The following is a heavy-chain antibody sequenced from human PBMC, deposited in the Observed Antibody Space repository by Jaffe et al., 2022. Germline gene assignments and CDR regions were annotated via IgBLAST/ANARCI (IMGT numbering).Heavy chain of an antibody. D-gene: IGHD4-17*01. CDR1: GYTFTSYE. CDR3: ARGNDYGDN. Sequence: QVQLVQSGAEVKKPGASVKVSCKASGYTFTSYEINWVRQATGQGLEWMGWMDPNSGNTGYAQKFQGRVTMARDTSISTAYMELSSLISEDTAVYFCARGNDYGDNWGQGTLVTVSS. V-gene: IGHV1-8*01. CDR2: MDPNSGNT. J-gene: IGHJ4*02.